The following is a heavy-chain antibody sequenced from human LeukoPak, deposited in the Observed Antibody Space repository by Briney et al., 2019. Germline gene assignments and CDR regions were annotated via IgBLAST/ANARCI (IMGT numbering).Heavy chain of an antibody. D-gene: IGHD6-19*01. CDR2: ISSSSSTI. J-gene: IGHJ4*02. CDR3: AKPAISSSGWYYDY. Sequence: GGSLRLSCAASGFTLSSYSMNWVRQAPGKGLEWVSYISSSSSTIYYADSVKGRFTISRDNSKNTLYLQMNSLRAEDTAVYYCAKPAISSSGWYYDYWGQGTLVTVS. CDR1: GFTLSSYS. V-gene: IGHV3-48*01.